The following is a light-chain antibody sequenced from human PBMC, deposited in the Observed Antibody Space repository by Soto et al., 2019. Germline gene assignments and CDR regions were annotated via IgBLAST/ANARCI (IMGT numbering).Light chain of an antibody. CDR3: QSYDADFVI. CDR1: SGSIANNY. Sequence: NFILTHPHSVSQSPGKTVTISCTRSSGSIANNYVQWYQQRPGSAPTTVLYENKLRPSGGPGRFSGSTDATSNSDSLTISRLQTEDEADYYCQSYDADFVIFGGGTKVTVL. J-gene: IGLJ2*01. V-gene: IGLV6-57*04. CDR2: ENK.